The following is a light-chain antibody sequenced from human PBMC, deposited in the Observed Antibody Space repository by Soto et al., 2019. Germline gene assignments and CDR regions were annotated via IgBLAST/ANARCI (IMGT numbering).Light chain of an antibody. J-gene: IGKJ4*01. V-gene: IGKV3-11*01. CDR3: QQRYNWPLT. Sequence: EIVFTHSAATLSSSPVERATLSCRASQSIDTYLAWYQQKPGQAPRLLIYDASDRATGIPARFSGSGSGTAFTLTISGLEPEDFALYYCQQRYNWPLTFGGGTKVDI. CDR1: QSIDTY. CDR2: DAS.